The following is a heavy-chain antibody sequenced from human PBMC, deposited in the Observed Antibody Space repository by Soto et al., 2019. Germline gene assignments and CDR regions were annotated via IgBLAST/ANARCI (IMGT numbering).Heavy chain of an antibody. V-gene: IGHV4-34*01. Sequence: QVQLQQWGAGLLKPSETLSLTCAVYGGSFSGYYWSWIRQPPGKGLEWIGEINHSGSTNYNPSLKSRVTISVDTSKNQFPPELSSVPAAGTAVYYCARGWGVRGRDFDHWGQGTLVTVSS. D-gene: IGHD3-10*01. CDR3: ARGWGVRGRDFDH. CDR2: INHSGST. J-gene: IGHJ4*02. CDR1: GGSFSGYY.